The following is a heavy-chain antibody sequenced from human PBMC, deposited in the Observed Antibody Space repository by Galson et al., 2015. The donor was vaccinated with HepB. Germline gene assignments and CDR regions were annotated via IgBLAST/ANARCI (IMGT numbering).Heavy chain of an antibody. J-gene: IGHJ5*02. CDR2: IYSGGST. V-gene: IGHV3-66*01. CDR1: GFTFSSYA. Sequence: SLRLSCAASGFTFSSYAMHWVRQAPGKGLEWVSVIYSGGSTYYADSVKGRFTISRDNSKNTLYLQMNSLRAEDTAVYYCARDVTGSDWFDPWGQGTLVTVSS. CDR3: ARDVTGSDWFDP. D-gene: IGHD1-20*01.